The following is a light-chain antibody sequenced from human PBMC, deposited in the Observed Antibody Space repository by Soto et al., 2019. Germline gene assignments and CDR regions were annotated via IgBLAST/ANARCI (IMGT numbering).Light chain of an antibody. V-gene: IGKV1-39*01. CDR3: QHYNSYSEA. Sequence: DIQMSQSPASLYAYVGDIVTITCRASQSISSYLNWYQQKPGKAPKLLIYATSSLQSGVPSRFSGSGSGTEFTLTISSLQPDDFATYYCQHYNSYSEAFGQGTKVDI. CDR1: QSISSY. CDR2: ATS. J-gene: IGKJ1*01.